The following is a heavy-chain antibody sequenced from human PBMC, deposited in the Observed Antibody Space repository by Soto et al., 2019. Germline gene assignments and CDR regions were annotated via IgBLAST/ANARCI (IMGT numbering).Heavy chain of an antibody. J-gene: IGHJ6*02. CDR3: ARNKIVVVPAAIDYYHYGMDV. Sequence: ASVKVSCKASGYTFTSYAMHWVRQAPGQRLDWMGWINAGNGNKKYSQKFQGRVTITRDTSASTAYMELSSLRSEDTAVYYRARNKIVVVPAAIDYYHYGMDVWGQGTTVTVSS. V-gene: IGHV1-3*01. D-gene: IGHD2-2*01. CDR2: INAGNGNK. CDR1: GYTFTSYA.